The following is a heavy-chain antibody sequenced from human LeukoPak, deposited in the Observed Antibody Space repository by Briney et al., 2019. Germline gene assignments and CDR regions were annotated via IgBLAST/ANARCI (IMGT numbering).Heavy chain of an antibody. V-gene: IGHV4-34*01. D-gene: IGHD1-14*01. J-gene: IGHJ4*02. CDR2: INHSGST. Sequence: SETLSLTCAVYGGSFSGYYWSWIRQPPGKGLEWIGEINHSGSTNYNPSLKSRVTISVDTSKNQFSLKLSSVTAADTAVYYCAGGRVAPLVEYWGQGTLGNVSS. CDR1: GGSFSGYY. CDR3: AGGRVAPLVEY.